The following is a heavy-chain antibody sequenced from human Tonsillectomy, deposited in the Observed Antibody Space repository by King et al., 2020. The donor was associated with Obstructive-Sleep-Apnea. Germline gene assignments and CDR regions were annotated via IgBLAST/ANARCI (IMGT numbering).Heavy chain of an antibody. CDR2: IKQDENEK. D-gene: IGHD6-19*01. V-gene: IGHV3-7*01. Sequence: VQLVESGGDLVQPGGSLRLSCAASGLSFSSYWLTWVRQAPGKGLEWLANIKQDENEKKYVDSVKGRFTISRDNANNSLYLQMNSLRAEDTAVYYCNVAVAGTPVDHWGQGTLVIVSS. J-gene: IGHJ5*02. CDR1: GLSFSSYW. CDR3: NVAVAGTPVDH.